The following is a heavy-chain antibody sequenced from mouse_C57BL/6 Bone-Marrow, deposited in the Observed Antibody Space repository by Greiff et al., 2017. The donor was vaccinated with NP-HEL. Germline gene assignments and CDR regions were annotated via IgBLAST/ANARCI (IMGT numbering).Heavy chain of an antibody. CDR2: ISSGGGYT. CDR3: ASPYDNEVACFAY. Sequence: EVQLVESGGDLVKPGGSLKLSFAASGFTFSSYGMSWVRQTPDKRLEWVATISSGGGYTYYPDSVKGRFTISRDNAKNTLYLHMSSLKSEDTDMYYCASPYDNEVACFAYWGQGTRITVTA. V-gene: IGHV5-6*01. D-gene: IGHD2-4*01. J-gene: IGHJ3*01. CDR1: GFTFSSYG.